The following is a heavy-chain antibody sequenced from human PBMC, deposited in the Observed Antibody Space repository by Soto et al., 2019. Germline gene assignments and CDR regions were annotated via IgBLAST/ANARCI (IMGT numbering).Heavy chain of an antibody. V-gene: IGHV4-34*01. Sequence: SETLSLTCAVVGDSLRGQSWNWIRQSPGKDLEWIGELDQSGGTNYNPSLKSRAIISDDTSKNQFSLTLTYVTAADTAVYTCAREESNGWLGESLDVWGQGTKVTVSS. D-gene: IGHD6-19*01. CDR1: GDSLRGQS. J-gene: IGHJ6*02. CDR2: LDQSGGT. CDR3: AREESNGWLGESLDV.